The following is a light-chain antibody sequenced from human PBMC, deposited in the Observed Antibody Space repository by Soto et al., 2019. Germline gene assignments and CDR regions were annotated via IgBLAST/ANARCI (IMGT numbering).Light chain of an antibody. J-gene: IGLJ3*02. V-gene: IGLV2-8*01. Sequence: QCVRTKAASVSGFAGGWIPIACNGTSGDVGSYSHVSWYQQHPGKAPRLIIYEVSKRPSGVSHRFSGSKSGKTASLTVSGLQAEDEADYYCSSYAGSNNFYCVFGGGTQLTVL. CDR2: EVS. CDR1: SGDVGSYSH. CDR3: SSYAGSNNFYCV.